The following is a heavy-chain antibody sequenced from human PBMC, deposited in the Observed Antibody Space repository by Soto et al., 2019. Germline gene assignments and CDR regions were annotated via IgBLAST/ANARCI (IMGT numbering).Heavy chain of an antibody. Sequence: SETLSLTCTVSGGSISSYYWSWVRQPPGKGLEWIGYIYYSGSTNYNPSLKSRVTISVDTSKNQFSLKLSSVTAADTAVYYCARFDYGGYYFDYWGQGTLVTVSS. V-gene: IGHV4-59*01. J-gene: IGHJ4*02. CDR1: GGSISSYY. D-gene: IGHD4-17*01. CDR3: ARFDYGGYYFDY. CDR2: IYYSGST.